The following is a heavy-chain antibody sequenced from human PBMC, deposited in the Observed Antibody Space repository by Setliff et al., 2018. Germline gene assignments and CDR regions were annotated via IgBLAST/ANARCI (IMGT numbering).Heavy chain of an antibody. D-gene: IGHD1-26*01. J-gene: IGHJ4*02. V-gene: IGHV5-51*01. CDR2: IXXXXXXX. Sequence: AGESLKISCKGSGYSFSNFWIGWVRQMPGKGLEWMGIIXXXXXXXXXXPSFXXXVTMSADKSINTAYLQWSNLKASDTAIYYCARSLVGATYSVYFDYWGQGALVTVSS. CDR1: GYSFSNFW. CDR3: ARSLVGATYSVYFDY.